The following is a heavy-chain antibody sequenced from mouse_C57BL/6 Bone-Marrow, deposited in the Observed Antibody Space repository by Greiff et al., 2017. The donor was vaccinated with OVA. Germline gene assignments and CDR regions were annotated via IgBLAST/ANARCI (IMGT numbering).Heavy chain of an antibody. D-gene: IGHD1-1*01. CDR3: ARDIPYYYGSSWYFDV. Sequence: DVQLQESGGGLVKPGGSLKLSCAASGFTFSDYGMHWVRQAPEKGLEWVAYISSGSSTIYYADTVKGRFTISRDNAKNTLFLQMTSLRSEDTAMYYCARDIPYYYGSSWYFDVWGTGTTVTVSS. V-gene: IGHV5-17*01. CDR2: ISSGSSTI. CDR1: GFTFSDYG. J-gene: IGHJ1*03.